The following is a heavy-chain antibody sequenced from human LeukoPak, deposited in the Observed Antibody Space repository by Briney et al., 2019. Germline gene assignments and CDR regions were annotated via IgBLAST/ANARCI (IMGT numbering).Heavy chain of an antibody. V-gene: IGHV4-59*01. D-gene: IGHD6-19*01. Sequence: SETLSLTCTVSGGSISSYYWGWIRQPAGKGLEWIGYIYYSGSTNYNPSLKSRVTISVDTSKNQFSLKLRSVTAADTALYYCARLAVWAGTSFDVFHIWGPGTLVTVSS. CDR2: IYYSGST. CDR3: ARLAVWAGTSFDVFHI. J-gene: IGHJ3*02. CDR1: GGSISSYY.